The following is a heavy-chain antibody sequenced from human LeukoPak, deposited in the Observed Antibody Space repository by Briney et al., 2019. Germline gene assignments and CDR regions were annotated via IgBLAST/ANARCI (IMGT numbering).Heavy chain of an antibody. CDR1: GFTFSSYS. Sequence: GGSLRLSCAASGFTFSSYSMNWVRQAPGKGLEWVANIKQDGSEKYYVDSVKGRFTISRDNAKNSLYLQMNSLRAEDTAVYYCARDQDCGGDCASFDYWGQGTLVTVSS. J-gene: IGHJ4*02. V-gene: IGHV3-7*01. CDR3: ARDQDCGGDCASFDY. CDR2: IKQDGSEK. D-gene: IGHD2-21*01.